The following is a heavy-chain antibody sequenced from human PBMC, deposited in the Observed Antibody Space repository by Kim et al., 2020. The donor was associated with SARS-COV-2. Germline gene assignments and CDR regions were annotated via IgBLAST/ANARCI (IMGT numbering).Heavy chain of an antibody. D-gene: IGHD6-13*01. Sequence: GGSLRLSCAASGFTFSSYSMNWVRQAPGKGLEWVSSISSSSSYIYYADSVKGRFTISRDNAKNSLYLQMNSLRAEDTAVYYCARGRIAAAINWFDPWGQGTLVTVSS. V-gene: IGHV3-21*01. CDR2: ISSSSSYI. J-gene: IGHJ5*02. CDR3: ARGRIAAAINWFDP. CDR1: GFTFSSYS.